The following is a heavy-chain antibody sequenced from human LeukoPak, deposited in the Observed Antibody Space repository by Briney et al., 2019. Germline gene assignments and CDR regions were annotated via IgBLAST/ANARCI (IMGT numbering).Heavy chain of an antibody. CDR3: VRGYSFGPYGMDV. J-gene: IGHJ6*02. Sequence: GGSLRLSCAASGFTFSDYAIHWVRQAPGKGLEYVSAISDSGGSTYYADSVKGRFTISRDNSKNTLYLQMSSLRAEDTAVYFCVRGYSFGPYGMDVWGQGTTVTVSS. D-gene: IGHD2-15*01. V-gene: IGHV3-64D*09. CDR2: ISDSGGST. CDR1: GFTFSDYA.